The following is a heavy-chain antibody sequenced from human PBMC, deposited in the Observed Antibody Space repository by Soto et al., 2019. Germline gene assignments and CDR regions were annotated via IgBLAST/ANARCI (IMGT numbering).Heavy chain of an antibody. V-gene: IGHV4-31*03. D-gene: IGHD3-3*01. J-gene: IGHJ4*02. CDR2: IYYSGST. Sequence: PSETLSLTCTVSGGSISSGGYYWSWIRQHPGKGLEWIGYIYYSGSTYYNPSLKSRVTISVDTSKNQFSLKLSSVTAADTAVYYCARTSGSLYDFWSGYYYFDYWGQGTLVTVYS. CDR3: ARTSGSLYDFWSGYYYFDY. CDR1: GGSISSGGYY.